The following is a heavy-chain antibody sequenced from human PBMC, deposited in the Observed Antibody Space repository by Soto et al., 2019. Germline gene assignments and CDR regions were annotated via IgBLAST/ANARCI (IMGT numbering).Heavy chain of an antibody. D-gene: IGHD3-22*01. J-gene: IGHJ5*02. CDR3: ARDVYYDSSGYSSLNWFDP. CDR1: GFTFSDYY. CDR2: ISSSSSYT. V-gene: IGHV3-11*05. Sequence: QVQLVESGGGLVKPGGSLRLSCAASGFTFSDYYMSWIRQAPGKGLEWVSYISSSSSYTNYADSVKGRFTISRDNAKNSLYLQMNSLRAEDTAVYYCARDVYYDSSGYSSLNWFDPWGQGTLVTVSS.